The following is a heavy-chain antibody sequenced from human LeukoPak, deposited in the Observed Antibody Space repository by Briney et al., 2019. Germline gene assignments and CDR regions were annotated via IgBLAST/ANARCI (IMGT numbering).Heavy chain of an antibody. V-gene: IGHV1-2*02. CDR3: ARDHCTSSGCYEYCYYGMDV. Sequence: ASVKVSCKASGGTFTDYYLQWVRQAPGQGLEWMGWINPNSGGTNSAQKFQGRVTMTRDTSVSTAYTELSRLRSDDTAVYYCARDHCTSSGCYEYCYYGMDVWGQGTTVTVSS. CDR1: GGTFTDYY. CDR2: INPNSGGT. D-gene: IGHD2-2*01. J-gene: IGHJ6*02.